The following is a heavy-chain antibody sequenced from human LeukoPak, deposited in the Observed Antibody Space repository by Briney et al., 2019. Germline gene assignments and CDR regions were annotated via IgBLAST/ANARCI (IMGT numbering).Heavy chain of an antibody. Sequence: GGSLRLSCAASGFTFSSYSMNWVRQAPGKGLEWVSSISSSSYIYYADSVKGRFTISRDNAKNSLYLQMNSLRAEDTAVYYCARDFEDIVVVVAATGESGAFDIWGQGTMVTVSS. CDR2: ISSSSYI. D-gene: IGHD2-15*01. J-gene: IGHJ3*02. CDR3: ARDFEDIVVVVAATGESGAFDI. V-gene: IGHV3-21*01. CDR1: GFTFSSYS.